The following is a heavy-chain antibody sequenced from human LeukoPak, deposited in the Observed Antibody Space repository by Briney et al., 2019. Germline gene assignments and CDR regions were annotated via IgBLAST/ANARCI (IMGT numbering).Heavy chain of an antibody. Sequence: GGSLRLSCAASGFTFGSYAMHWVRQAPGKGLEGVAVISYHGSNKYYADSVKGRFTISRDNSKKTVFLQMNSLRAEDTAVYYCARGMYYYDSSDIGGGYYFDYWGQGTLVTVSS. V-gene: IGHV3-30-3*01. D-gene: IGHD3-22*01. CDR2: ISYHGSNK. CDR1: GFTFGSYA. J-gene: IGHJ4*02. CDR3: ARGMYYYDSSDIGGGYYFDY.